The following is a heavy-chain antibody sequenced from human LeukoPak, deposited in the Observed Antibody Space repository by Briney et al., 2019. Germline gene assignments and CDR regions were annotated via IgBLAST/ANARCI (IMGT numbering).Heavy chain of an antibody. CDR1: GGPISSYY. J-gene: IGHJ3*02. D-gene: IGHD3-16*02. V-gene: IGHV4-59*01. CDR3: ARDFVTNDAFDI. Sequence: SETLSLTCTVSGGPISSYYWSWIRQPPGKGPEWIGYIYYSGNTNYNPSLKSRVTISVDTSKNQFSLKLSSVTAADTAVYYCARDFVTNDAFDIWGQGTMVTVSS. CDR2: IYYSGNT.